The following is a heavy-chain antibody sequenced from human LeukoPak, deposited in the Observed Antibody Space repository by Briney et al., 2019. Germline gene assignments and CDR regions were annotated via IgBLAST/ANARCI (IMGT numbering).Heavy chain of an antibody. CDR1: GFTFDDYA. CDR2: ISGDGGST. Sequence: GSLRLSCAASGFTFDDYAMHWVRQAPGKGLEWVSLISGDGGSTYYADSVKGRFTISRDNSKNSLYLQMNSLRTEDTALYYCATKRGQWLEYYFDYWGQGTLVTVSS. D-gene: IGHD6-19*01. V-gene: IGHV3-43*02. CDR3: ATKRGQWLEYYFDY. J-gene: IGHJ4*02.